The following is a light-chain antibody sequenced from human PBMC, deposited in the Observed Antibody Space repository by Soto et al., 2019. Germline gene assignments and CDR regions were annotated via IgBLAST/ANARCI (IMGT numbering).Light chain of an antibody. CDR2: EVS. CDR1: SSDVGGYNY. Sequence: QSVLTQPSSVSVSPGQSITISCTGTSSDVGGYNYVPWYQQHPGKAPKLMIYEVSNRPSGVSNRFSGSKSGNTASLTISGLQAEDEADYYCSSYTSSSTLSYAFGTGTKVTVL. J-gene: IGLJ1*01. V-gene: IGLV2-14*01. CDR3: SSYTSSSTLSYA.